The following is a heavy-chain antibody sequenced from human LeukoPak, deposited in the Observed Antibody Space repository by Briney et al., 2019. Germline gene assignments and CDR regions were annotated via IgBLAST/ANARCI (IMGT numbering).Heavy chain of an antibody. CDR2: INHSGST. CDR1: GGSFSGYY. CDR3: ARPKYSSSWGY. Sequence: SETLSLTCAVYGGSFSGYYWSWIRQPPGKGLEWIGEINHSGSTNYNPSLKSRVAISVDTSKNQFSLKLSSVTAADTAVYYCARPKYSSSWGYWGQGTLVTVSS. V-gene: IGHV4-34*01. D-gene: IGHD6-13*01. J-gene: IGHJ4*02.